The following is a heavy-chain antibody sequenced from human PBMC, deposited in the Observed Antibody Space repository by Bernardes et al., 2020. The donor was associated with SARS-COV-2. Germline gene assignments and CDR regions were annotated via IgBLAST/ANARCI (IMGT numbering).Heavy chain of an antibody. CDR3: ARDRPGRDWGALDC. J-gene: IGHJ4*02. D-gene: IGHD7-27*01. Sequence: GGSLRLSCSASGFTIGADAMNWVRQAPGKGPEWISTIGFTGDDTHYADSVQGRFTISRDNSQNTLYLHLSSLRAEDTAIYYCARDRPGRDWGALDCWGQGTPVTVSS. CDR2: IGFTGDDT. CDR1: GFTIGADA. V-gene: IGHV3-23*01.